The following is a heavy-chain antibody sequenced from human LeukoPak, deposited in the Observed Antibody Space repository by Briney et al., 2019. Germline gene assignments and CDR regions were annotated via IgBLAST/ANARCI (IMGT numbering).Heavy chain of an antibody. CDR3: AREVLSNDLDH. CDR2: IMPDGGGK. D-gene: IGHD4-4*01. J-gene: IGHJ4*02. CDR1: GFTFSSYW. Sequence: QPGGSLRLSCAASGFTFSSYWMSWVRQAPGKGLEWVASIMPDGGGKYYVDSVEGRFTISRDNAKNSLYLQMNSLRAEDTAVYYCAREVLSNDLDHWGQGTLVTVSS. V-gene: IGHV3-7*01.